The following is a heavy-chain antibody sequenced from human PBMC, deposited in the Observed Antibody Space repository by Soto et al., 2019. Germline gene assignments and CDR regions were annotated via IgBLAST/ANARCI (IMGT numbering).Heavy chain of an antibody. CDR3: ARERSLGNPYYYYYYGMDV. J-gene: IGHJ6*02. CDR2: IWYDGSNK. CDR1: GFTFSSYG. Sequence: PGGSLRLSCAASGFTFSSYGMHWVRQAPGKGLEWVAVIWYDGSNKYYADSVKGRFTISRDNSKNTLYLQMNSLRAEDTAVYYCARERSLGNPYYYYYYGMDVWGQGTTVTVSS. V-gene: IGHV3-33*01.